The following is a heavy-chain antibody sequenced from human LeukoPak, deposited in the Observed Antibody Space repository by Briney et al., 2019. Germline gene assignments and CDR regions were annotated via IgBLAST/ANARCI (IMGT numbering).Heavy chain of an antibody. CDR1: GGSISSYY. Sequence: PSETLSLTCTVSGGSISSYYWSWIRQPPGKGLEWIGYIYYSGSTNYNPSLKSRVTISVDTFKNQFSLQLSSVTAADTAVYYCARASDFWSGYRDGGRYFDYWGQGTLVTVSS. V-gene: IGHV4-59*01. D-gene: IGHD3-3*01. J-gene: IGHJ4*02. CDR3: ARASDFWSGYRDGGRYFDY. CDR2: IYYSGST.